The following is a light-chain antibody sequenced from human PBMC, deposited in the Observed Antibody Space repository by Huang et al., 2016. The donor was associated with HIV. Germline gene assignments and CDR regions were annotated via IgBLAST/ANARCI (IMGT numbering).Light chain of an antibody. CDR1: QSLSSW. CDR2: QAS. J-gene: IGKJ1*01. Sequence: DIQMTQSPSTLSASVGDRVTITCRASQSLSSWLAWYQQKPGKAPKLLIYQASSLERGVPSRFSGIGSGTEFTLTISSLQPDDFATYYCQHYNSYPWTFGQGTKVEIK. CDR3: QHYNSYPWT. V-gene: IGKV1-5*03.